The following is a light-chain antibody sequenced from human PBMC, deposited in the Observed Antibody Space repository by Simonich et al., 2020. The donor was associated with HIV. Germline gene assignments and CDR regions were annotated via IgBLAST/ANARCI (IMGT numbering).Light chain of an antibody. V-gene: IGLV1-47*01. CDR1: RSNIGSNY. CDR3: AAWDDSLSGRV. CDR2: TNN. Sequence: QSVLTQPPSASGTPGQRVTISCSGSRSNIGSNYVYWYQQLPGPAPKLLIYTNNQRPSGVPDRFSGSKSGTSASLAISGLRSEDEANYYCAAWDDSLSGRVFGGGTKLTVL. J-gene: IGLJ3*02.